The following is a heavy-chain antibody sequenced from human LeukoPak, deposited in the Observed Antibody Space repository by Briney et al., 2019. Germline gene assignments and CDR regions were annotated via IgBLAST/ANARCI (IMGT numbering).Heavy chain of an antibody. CDR2: IYPGDSDT. J-gene: IGHJ4*02. CDR1: GYSFTNYW. D-gene: IGHD2-2*01. Sequence: GESLKISCKGSGYSFTNYWIAWVRQMPGKGLEWMGIIYPGDSDTRYSPSFQGQVTISADRSISTAYLQWSSLKASDTAMYYCARGRYCSSTGCSHFDYWGRGTLVTVSS. V-gene: IGHV5-51*01. CDR3: ARGRYCSSTGCSHFDY.